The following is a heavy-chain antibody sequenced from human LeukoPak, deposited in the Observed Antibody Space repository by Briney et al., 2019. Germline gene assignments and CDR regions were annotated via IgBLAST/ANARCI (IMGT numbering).Heavy chain of an antibody. CDR2: IYYSGST. Sequence: PSETLSLTCTVSGGSLSSYYWSWIRQPPGKGLEWIGYIYYSGSTNYNPSLKSRVTISVDTSKNQFSLKLSSVTAADTAVYYCARVAPYYMDVWGKGTTVTVSS. J-gene: IGHJ6*03. CDR1: GGSLSSYY. V-gene: IGHV4-59*01. CDR3: ARVAPYYMDV.